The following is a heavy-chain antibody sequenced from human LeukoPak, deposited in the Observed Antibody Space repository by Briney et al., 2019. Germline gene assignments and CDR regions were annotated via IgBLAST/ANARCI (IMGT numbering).Heavy chain of an antibody. CDR3: ARPEYYYYSSGSPWSFDI. D-gene: IGHD3-22*01. J-gene: IGHJ3*02. CDR1: GSRSSRYW. Sequence: GESLKISCQGSGSRSSRYWIRWVRQMPGKGLEWMGIIYPGDSQSRYSPSFQGQVTISVDKSISTAYLQWSSLKASDTAMYYRARPEYYYYSSGSPWSFDIWGQGTMVIVSS. CDR2: IYPGDSQS. V-gene: IGHV5-51*01.